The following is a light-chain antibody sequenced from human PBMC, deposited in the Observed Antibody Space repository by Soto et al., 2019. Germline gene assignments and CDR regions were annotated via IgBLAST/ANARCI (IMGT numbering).Light chain of an antibody. CDR2: GAS. CDR1: QSVSSSY. Sequence: EIVLTQSPGTLSLSPGERATLSCRASQSVSSSYLAWYQQKPGQAPRLLIFGASSRATGIPDRFSGSGSGIDFTLTISRLDPEDFAVYYCHLYGSSPMYTFGQGTKVEIK. V-gene: IGKV3-20*01. J-gene: IGKJ2*01. CDR3: HLYGSSPMYT.